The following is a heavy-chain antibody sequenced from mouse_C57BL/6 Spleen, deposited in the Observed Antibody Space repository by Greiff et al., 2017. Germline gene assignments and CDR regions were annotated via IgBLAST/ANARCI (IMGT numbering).Heavy chain of an antibody. CDR3: ARSYGSSGYYYAMDY. Sequence: QVQLQQPGAELVKPGASVKVSCKASGYTFTSYWMHWVKQRPGQGLEWIGRIHPSGSDTNYNQKFKGKATLTVDKSSSPAYMQLSSLTSEDSAVYSCARSYGSSGYYYAMDYWGQGTSVSVSS. CDR2: IHPSGSDT. D-gene: IGHD1-1*01. V-gene: IGHV1-74*01. J-gene: IGHJ4*01. CDR1: GYTFTSYW.